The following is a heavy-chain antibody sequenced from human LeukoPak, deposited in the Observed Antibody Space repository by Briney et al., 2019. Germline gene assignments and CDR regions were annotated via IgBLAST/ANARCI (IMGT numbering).Heavy chain of an antibody. CDR2: IYHSGGT. D-gene: IGHD2-21*01. Sequence: SETLSLTCAVSGYSISSGYYWGWIRQPPGKGLEWIGSIYHSGGTYYNPSLKSRVTISVDTSKNQFSLKLSSVTAADTAVYYCARAVGDHLDYWGQGTLVTVSS. CDR3: ARAVGDHLDY. CDR1: GYSISSGYY. J-gene: IGHJ4*02. V-gene: IGHV4-38-2*01.